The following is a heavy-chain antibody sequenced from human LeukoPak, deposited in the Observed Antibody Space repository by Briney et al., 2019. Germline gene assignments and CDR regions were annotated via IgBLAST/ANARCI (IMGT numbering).Heavy chain of an antibody. CDR3: ARDGIAVAVPFDY. V-gene: IGHV3-33*01. Sequence: GRSLRLSGAASGFTFSSYGMHWVRQAPGKGLEWVAVIWYDGSNKYYADSVKGRFTISRDNSKNTLYLQMNSLRAEDTAVYYCARDGIAVAVPFDYWGQGTLVTVSS. CDR2: IWYDGSNK. J-gene: IGHJ4*02. D-gene: IGHD6-19*01. CDR1: GFTFSSYG.